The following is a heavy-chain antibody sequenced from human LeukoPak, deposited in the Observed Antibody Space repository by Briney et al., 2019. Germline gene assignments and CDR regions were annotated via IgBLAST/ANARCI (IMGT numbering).Heavy chain of an antibody. J-gene: IGHJ6*04. V-gene: IGHV4-34*01. D-gene: IGHD2-2*01. CDR3: AGLGAVVPAANRDV. CDR1: GGSFSGYY. CDR2: INHSGST. Sequence: SETLSLTCAVYGGSFSGYYRSWIRQPPGKGLEWTGEINHSGSTNYNPSLKSRVTISVDTSKNQFSLKLSSVTAADTAVYYCAGLGAVVPAANRDVWGKGTAVTVSS.